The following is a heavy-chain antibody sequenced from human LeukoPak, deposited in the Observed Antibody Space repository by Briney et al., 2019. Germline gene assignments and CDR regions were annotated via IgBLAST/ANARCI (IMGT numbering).Heavy chain of an antibody. J-gene: IGHJ4*02. CDR2: ISYDGSNK. CDR3: ARADYDILTGSQDYFDY. V-gene: IGHV3-30-3*01. Sequence: GGSLRLSCAASGFTFSSYAMHWVRQAPGKGLEWVAVISYDGSNKHYADSVKGRFTISRDNSKNTLYLQMNSLRAEDTAVYYCARADYDILTGSQDYFDYWGQGTLVTVSS. CDR1: GFTFSSYA. D-gene: IGHD3-9*01.